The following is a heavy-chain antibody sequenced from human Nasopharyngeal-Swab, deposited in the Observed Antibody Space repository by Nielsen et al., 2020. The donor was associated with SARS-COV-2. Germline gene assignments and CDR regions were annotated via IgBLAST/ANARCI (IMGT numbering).Heavy chain of an antibody. J-gene: IGHJ6*02. V-gene: IGHV1-69*13. Sequence: SVKVSCKASGDTFNDYAINWVRQAPGEGLEWMGGIIPILGTANYAQKFQGRITITADESTSTAYMELNSLRSQDTAVYYCARSSRGSGPERAGFGMDVWGQGTTVSVSS. CDR1: GDTFNDYA. CDR3: ARSSRGSGPERAGFGMDV. CDR2: IIPILGTA. D-gene: IGHD3-10*01.